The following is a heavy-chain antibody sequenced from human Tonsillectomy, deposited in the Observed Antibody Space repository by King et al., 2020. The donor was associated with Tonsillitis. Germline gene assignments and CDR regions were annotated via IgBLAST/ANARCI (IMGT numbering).Heavy chain of an antibody. CDR1: GFTFSSYA. D-gene: IGHD6-13*01. CDR2: ISGSGGST. CDR3: AKGTKRYIWLGAAAGPRYFDY. J-gene: IGHJ4*02. V-gene: IGHV3-23*04. Sequence: VQLVESGGGLVQPGGSLRLSCAASGFTFSSYAMSWVRQAPGKGLEWVSAISGSGGSTYYADSVKGRFTISRDNSKNTLDLPMNSMRAEDTAVYYCAKGTKRYIWLGAAAGPRYFDYWGQGTLVTVSS.